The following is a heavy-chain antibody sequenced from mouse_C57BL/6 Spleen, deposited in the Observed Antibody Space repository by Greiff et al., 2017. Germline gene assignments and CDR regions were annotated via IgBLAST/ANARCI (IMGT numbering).Heavy chain of an antibody. D-gene: IGHD2-1*01. J-gene: IGHJ3*01. CDR2: ISDGGSYT. Sequence: EVQLVESGGGLVKPGGSLKLSCAASGFTFSAYYMYWVRQTPEKRLEWVATISDGGSYTYYPDSVKGRFTSSRDNAKNNLYLQRSSLKSEDTAMYDCARDGNYAYWGQGTLVTVSA. CDR1: GFTFSAYY. V-gene: IGHV5-4*02. CDR3: ARDGNYAY.